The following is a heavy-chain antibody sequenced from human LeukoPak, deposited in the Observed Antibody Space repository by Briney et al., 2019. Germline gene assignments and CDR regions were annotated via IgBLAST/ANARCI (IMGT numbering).Heavy chain of an antibody. J-gene: IGHJ4*02. Sequence: GGSLRLSCAASGFIFSSYEMSWVRQAPGKGLEWVSYISSSGRTMYYADSVRGRFTISRDNSKSTLSLQMNSLRAEDTAIYYCATYRQVLLPFESWGQGTLVTVSS. V-gene: IGHV3-48*03. D-gene: IGHD2-8*02. CDR1: GFIFSSYE. CDR2: ISSSGRTM. CDR3: ATYRQVLLPFES.